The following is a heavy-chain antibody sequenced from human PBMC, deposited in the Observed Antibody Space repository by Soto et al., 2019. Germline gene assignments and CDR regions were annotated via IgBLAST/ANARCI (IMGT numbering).Heavy chain of an antibody. Sequence: QVHLQQWGAGLLKPSETLSLTCAVYGEPFIGYYWTWIRQPPGKGLEWIGEINHRGSANYNPSLKSRVTISVDTSNNQFSLKLSSVTAADTSVYYCARTDIVTTNCFDPWGQGTLVTVSS. CDR3: ARTDIVTTNCFDP. D-gene: IGHD5-12*01. CDR1: GEPFIGYY. J-gene: IGHJ5*02. V-gene: IGHV4-34*02. CDR2: INHRGSA.